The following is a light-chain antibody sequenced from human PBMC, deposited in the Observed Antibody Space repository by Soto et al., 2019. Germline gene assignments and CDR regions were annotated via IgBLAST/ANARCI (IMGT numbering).Light chain of an antibody. CDR1: SSNIGSNA. CDR2: NNN. V-gene: IGLV1-44*01. J-gene: IGLJ2*01. Sequence: QAVVTQPPSVSGTPGQRVTVSCSGSSSNIGSNAVNWYQQLPGTAPKLLIYNNNQRPSGVPDRFSGSKSGTSASLAISGLQSEDEADYYCASWYDRVYGVLFGGGTLLTVL. CDR3: ASWYDRVYGVL.